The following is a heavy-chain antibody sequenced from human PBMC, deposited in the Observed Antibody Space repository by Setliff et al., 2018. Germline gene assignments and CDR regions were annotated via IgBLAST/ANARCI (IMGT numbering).Heavy chain of an antibody. Sequence: SETLSLTCIVSGVSVSRHYWSWIRQPPGKTLEWIGYIYXXXXXXXNPSXXSRVTLSLDTSKNHLSLNLTSVTAADTAVYYCARDVWGAGTGWFDPWGLGILVTVSS. J-gene: IGHJ5*02. CDR1: GVSVSRHY. D-gene: IGHD1-1*01. CDR2: IYXXXXX. CDR3: ARDVWGAGTGWFDP. V-gene: IGHV4-4*08.